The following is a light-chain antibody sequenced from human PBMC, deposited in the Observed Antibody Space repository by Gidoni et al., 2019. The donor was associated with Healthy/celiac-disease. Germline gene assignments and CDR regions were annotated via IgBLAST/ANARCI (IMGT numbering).Light chain of an antibody. Sequence: SSELTQDPAVAVALGQTGRITCQGDSLRSYYASGDPQKPGQAPVLVIYGKNNRPSGIPDRFSGSSSGNTASLTITGAQAEDEADYYCNSRDSSGNHHYVFGTGTKVTVL. CDR1: SLRSYY. J-gene: IGLJ1*01. CDR3: NSRDSSGNHHYV. CDR2: GKN. V-gene: IGLV3-19*01.